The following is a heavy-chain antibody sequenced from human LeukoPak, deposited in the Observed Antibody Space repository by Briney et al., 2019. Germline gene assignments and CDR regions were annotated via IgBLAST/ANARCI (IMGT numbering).Heavy chain of an antibody. CDR3: AKGGIAVAGSTFFDY. CDR2: IRYDGSNK. J-gene: IGHJ4*02. D-gene: IGHD6-19*01. Sequence: PGGSLRLSCAASGFTFSSYGMHWVRQAPGKGLEWVAFIRYDGSNKYYADSVKGRFTISRDNSKNTLYLQMNSLRAEDTAVYYCAKGGIAVAGSTFFDYWGQGTLVTVSS. CDR1: GFTFSSYG. V-gene: IGHV3-30*02.